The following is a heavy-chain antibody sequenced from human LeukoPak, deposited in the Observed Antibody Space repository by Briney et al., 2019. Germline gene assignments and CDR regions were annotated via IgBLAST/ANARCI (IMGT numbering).Heavy chain of an antibody. CDR2: ISGSGGST. J-gene: IGHJ4*02. CDR1: GFTFSSSA. D-gene: IGHD1-1*01. CDR3: ATTTGGKNFDY. V-gene: IGHV3-23*01. Sequence: QPGESLRLSCAASGFTFSSSAISWVRQAPGKGLEWVSAISGSGGSTDYADFVKGRFSISRDNSKNTLYLQMNSLRAEDTAVYHCATTTGGKNFDYWGQGTLVTVSS.